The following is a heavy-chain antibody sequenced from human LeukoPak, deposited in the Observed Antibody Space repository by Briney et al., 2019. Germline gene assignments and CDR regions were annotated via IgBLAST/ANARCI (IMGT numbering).Heavy chain of an antibody. CDR1: GFTFSTYW. Sequence: GGSLRLSCAASGFTFSTYWMSWVRQAPGKGLEWVANIKEDGSEKYYVDSVKGRFTVSRDNAKNSLYLQMNSLRVEDTAVYYCARLGSSWSIDYWGQGTQVTVSS. D-gene: IGHD6-13*01. V-gene: IGHV3-7*02. J-gene: IGHJ4*02. CDR2: IKEDGSEK. CDR3: ARLGSSWSIDY.